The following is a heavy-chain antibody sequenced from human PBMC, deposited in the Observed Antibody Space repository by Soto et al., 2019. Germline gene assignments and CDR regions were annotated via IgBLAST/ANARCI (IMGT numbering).Heavy chain of an antibody. CDR1: GFTFNDYW. CDR2: IKSDGSST. J-gene: IGHJ4*02. V-gene: IGHV3-74*01. CDR3: ARGVPYNYGPRGSRLADF. D-gene: IGHD5-18*01. Sequence: EVQLVESGGGLVQPGGSLRLSCEASGFTFNDYWMHWVRQVPGKGLVWVSRIKSDGSSTSYADSVKGRFTISRDNAKNTLSLQMNSLSDDDSAVYYCARGVPYNYGPRGSRLADFWCQGTLVTVSS.